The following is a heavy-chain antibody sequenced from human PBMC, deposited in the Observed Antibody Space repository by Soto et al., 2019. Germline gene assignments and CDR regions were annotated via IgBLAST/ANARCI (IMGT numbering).Heavy chain of an antibody. Sequence: SETLSLTCTVSGRSISGVNYYWSWIRQPPGKGLEWIGYIYYSGSTYYNPSLRSRVTISVDTSKNQFSLKLSSVTAADTAVYYCARYGSGECNRGSCYSPFDYWGQGTLVTVS. CDR2: IYYSGST. V-gene: IGHV4-30-4*01. CDR1: GRSISGVNYY. D-gene: IGHD2-15*01. CDR3: ARYGSGECNRGSCYSPFDY. J-gene: IGHJ4*02.